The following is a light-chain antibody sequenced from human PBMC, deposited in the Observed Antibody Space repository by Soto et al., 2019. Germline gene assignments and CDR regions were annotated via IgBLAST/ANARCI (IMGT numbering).Light chain of an antibody. J-gene: IGLJ3*02. CDR1: SSDVGGYNF. V-gene: IGLV2-14*01. CDR2: EVS. CDR3: NSYTSSRTLV. Sequence: QPASVSGSPGQSITISCTGTSSDVGGYNFVSWYQQHPGKAPKLMIYEVSNRPSGVSNRFSGSKSGNTASLTISGLQAEDEADYYCNSYTSSRTLVFGGGTKLTVL.